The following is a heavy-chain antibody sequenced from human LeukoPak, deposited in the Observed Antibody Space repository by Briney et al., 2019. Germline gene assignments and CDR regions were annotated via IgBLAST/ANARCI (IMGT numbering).Heavy chain of an antibody. Sequence: GGSLRLSCAASGFSFYTYSMDWVRQAPGKGLEWVSYISSSTTTMLYADSVKGRFTISRDNAKNSLYLQMDTLRAEDTAVYYCARGRHYYDSSVNRGADYWGQGTLVTVSS. D-gene: IGHD3-22*01. V-gene: IGHV3-48*01. J-gene: IGHJ4*02. CDR3: ARGRHYYDSSVNRGADY. CDR1: GFSFYTYS. CDR2: ISSSTTTM.